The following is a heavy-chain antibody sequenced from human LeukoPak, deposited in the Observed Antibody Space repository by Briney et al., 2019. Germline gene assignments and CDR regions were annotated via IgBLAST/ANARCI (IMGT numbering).Heavy chain of an antibody. Sequence: SETLSLTCAVYGGSFSGYYWSWLRQPPGKGPEWIGEINHSGSTNYNPSLKSRVPISVDTSKNQFSLKLSSVTAADTAVYYCARVRTGSVEDIVVVVAAFGRPNWFDPWGQGTLVTVSS. J-gene: IGHJ5*02. CDR1: GGSFSGYY. CDR3: ARVRTGSVEDIVVVVAAFGRPNWFDP. D-gene: IGHD2-15*01. V-gene: IGHV4-34*01. CDR2: INHSGST.